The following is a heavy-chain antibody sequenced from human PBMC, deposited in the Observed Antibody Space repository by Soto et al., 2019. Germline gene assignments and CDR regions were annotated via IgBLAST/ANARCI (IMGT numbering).Heavy chain of an antibody. CDR2: IYYGGST. CDR3: GRHGVVVAEDPIDY. CDR1: GGSISSYY. J-gene: IGHJ4*02. V-gene: IGHV4-59*08. Sequence: SETLSLTCTVSGGSISSYYWSWIRQPPGKGLEWIGYIYYGGSTNYNPSLKSRVTISVDTSKNQFSLKLSSVTAADTAVYYCGRHGVVVAEDPIDYWGQETLVTFSS. D-gene: IGHD2-15*01.